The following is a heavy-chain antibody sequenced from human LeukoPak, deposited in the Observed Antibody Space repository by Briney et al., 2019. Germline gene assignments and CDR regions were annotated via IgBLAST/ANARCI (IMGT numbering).Heavy chain of an antibody. Sequence: PSETLSLTCTVSGGSIRSSYYYWGWIRQPPGKGLEWIGSIYDSGSTYYNPSLKSRVTISEDASENQFSLKLSSVTAADTAVYYCAKDPRAVAGNWFDPWGQGTLVTVSS. CDR1: GGSIRSSYYY. CDR3: AKDPRAVAGNWFDP. D-gene: IGHD6-19*01. J-gene: IGHJ5*02. V-gene: IGHV4-39*07. CDR2: IYDSGST.